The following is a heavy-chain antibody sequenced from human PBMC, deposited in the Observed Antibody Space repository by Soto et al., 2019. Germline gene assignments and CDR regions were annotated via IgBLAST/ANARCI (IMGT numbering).Heavy chain of an antibody. CDR2: IYYSGST. CDR1: GGSISSGGYY. D-gene: IGHD3-22*01. Sequence: LSLTCTVSGGSISSGGYYWSWIRQHPGKGLEWIGYIYYSGSTYYNPSLKSRVTISVDTSKNQFSLKLSSVTAADTAVYYCARGAVYYDSSGYFSYWGQGTLVTVS. V-gene: IGHV4-31*03. CDR3: ARGAVYYDSSGYFSY. J-gene: IGHJ4*02.